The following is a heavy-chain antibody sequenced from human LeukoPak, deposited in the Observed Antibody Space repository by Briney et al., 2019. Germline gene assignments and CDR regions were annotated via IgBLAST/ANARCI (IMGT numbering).Heavy chain of an antibody. CDR3: ARGAAGNEPIDY. CDR2: INPNSGGT. V-gene: IGHV1-2*02. CDR1: GYTFSGYN. J-gene: IGHJ4*02. Sequence: ASVKVSCKASGYTFSGYNMHWVRQAPGQGLEWMGWINPNSGGTNYAQKFQGRVTMTRDTSSNTAYMELSRLRSDDTAVYYCARGAAGNEPIDYWGQGTLVTVSS. D-gene: IGHD6-13*01.